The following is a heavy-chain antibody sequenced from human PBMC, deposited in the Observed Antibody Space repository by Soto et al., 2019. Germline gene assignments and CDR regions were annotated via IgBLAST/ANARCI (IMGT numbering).Heavy chain of an antibody. J-gene: IGHJ1*01. V-gene: IGHV3-23*01. Sequence: HPGGSLRLSCAASGFTFSSYAMSWVRQAPGKGLEWVSAISGSGGSTYYADSVKSRFTISRDNSKNTLYLQMNSLRAEDTAVYYCAKDLRPGTTAEYFQHWGQGTLVTVSS. CDR2: ISGSGGST. D-gene: IGHD1-7*01. CDR1: GFTFSSYA. CDR3: AKDLRPGTTAEYFQH.